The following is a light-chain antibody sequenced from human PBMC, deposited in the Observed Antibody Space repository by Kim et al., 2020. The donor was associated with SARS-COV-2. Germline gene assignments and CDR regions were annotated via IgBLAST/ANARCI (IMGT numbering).Light chain of an antibody. Sequence: SGPPGERATLSCRASQSVSSDLAWYQQKPGQSPRLLIYGASTRAPGIPARFTGSGSGTEFTVTISSLQSEDFAVYYCQQYNNWPYTFGQGTKWRS. CDR3: QQYNNWPYT. CDR2: GAS. V-gene: IGKV3-15*01. J-gene: IGKJ2*01. CDR1: QSVSSD.